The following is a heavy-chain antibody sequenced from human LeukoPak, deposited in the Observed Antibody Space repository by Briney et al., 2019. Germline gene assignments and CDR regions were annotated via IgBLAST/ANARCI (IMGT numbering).Heavy chain of an antibody. Sequence: GGSLRLSCAASGFTFDDYAMHWVRQAPGKGLDWVSGISWNSGSIGYADSVKGRFTISRDNAKNSLYLQMNSLRAEDMALYYCAKGARPYYYDSSGSMGYFDYWGQGTLVTVSS. V-gene: IGHV3-9*03. CDR1: GFTFDDYA. D-gene: IGHD3-22*01. J-gene: IGHJ4*02. CDR3: AKGARPYYYDSSGSMGYFDY. CDR2: ISWNSGSI.